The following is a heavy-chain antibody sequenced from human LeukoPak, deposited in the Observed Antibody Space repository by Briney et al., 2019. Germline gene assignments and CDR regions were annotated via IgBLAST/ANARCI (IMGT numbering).Heavy chain of an antibody. CDR1: GDSSRTNA. V-gene: IGHV1-3*01. CDR2: ISAGSGNT. J-gene: IGHJ3*02. CDR3: ARERDDDPFDI. D-gene: IGHD1-1*01. Sequence: GASVKVSCKASGDSSRTNAIVWLRQAPEQRPEWMGWISAGSGNTKYSQTFQDRLTLTRDTAASTVYMDLSSLRPEDTAVYFCARERDDDPFDIWGQGTLVIVSS.